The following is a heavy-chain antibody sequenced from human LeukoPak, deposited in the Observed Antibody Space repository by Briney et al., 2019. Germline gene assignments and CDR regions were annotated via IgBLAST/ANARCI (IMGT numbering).Heavy chain of an antibody. CDR1: GGSISSSSYY. Sequence: KPSETLSLTCTVSGGSISSSSYYWGWIRQPPGKGLEWIGSIYHSGSTYYNPSLKSRVTISVDTSKNQFSLKLSSVTAADTAVYYCAGCRIAANWFDPWGQGTLVTVSS. CDR2: IYHSGST. D-gene: IGHD6-6*01. V-gene: IGHV4-39*07. J-gene: IGHJ5*02. CDR3: AGCRIAANWFDP.